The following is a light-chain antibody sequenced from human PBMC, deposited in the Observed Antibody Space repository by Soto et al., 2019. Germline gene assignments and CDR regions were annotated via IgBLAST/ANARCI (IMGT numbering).Light chain of an antibody. Sequence: QSVLTQPPSVSGAPGQRVTLSCTGSSSNIGSGYDVHWYQQLPGTAPKLLIYGNSNRPSGVPDRFSGSKSGTSASLAITGLQAEDEADYYCQSSDSSLSGVVFGGGTKVTVL. CDR1: SSNIGSGYD. CDR3: QSSDSSLSGVV. CDR2: GNS. J-gene: IGLJ2*01. V-gene: IGLV1-40*01.